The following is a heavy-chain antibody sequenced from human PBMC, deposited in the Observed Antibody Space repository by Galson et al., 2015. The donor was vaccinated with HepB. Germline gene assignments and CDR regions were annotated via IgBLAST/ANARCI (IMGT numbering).Heavy chain of an antibody. D-gene: IGHD3-10*01. J-gene: IGHJ6*02. CDR2: INQAGSSK. CDR3: ARRISLVWGIITKPDYYYGMDV. V-gene: IGHV3-7*03. Sequence: SLRLSCAASGFTFSSYWMNWVRQAPGKGLEWVAHINQAGSSKYYVDSVKGRFTISRDNAKDSVYLQLDSLRAEDTALYYCARRISLVWGIITKPDYYYGMDVWGQGTTVTVAS. CDR1: GFTFSSYW.